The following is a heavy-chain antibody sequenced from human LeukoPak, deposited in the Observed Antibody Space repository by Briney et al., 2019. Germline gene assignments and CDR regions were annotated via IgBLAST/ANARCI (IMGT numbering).Heavy chain of an antibody. CDR2: INGNGGST. CDR1: GFTFNSYA. D-gene: IGHD4-17*01. Sequence: GSIRLSFAASGFTFNSYAISLVRQAPGKGLEGVSAINGNGGSTYYADSVKGRYTISSDNSKNTLYLQMNSLRAEDAAVYYCAKAHTSENYGDYDYYYYGMDVWGQGTTVTVSS. V-gene: IGHV3-23*01. J-gene: IGHJ6*02. CDR3: AKAHTSENYGDYDYYYYGMDV.